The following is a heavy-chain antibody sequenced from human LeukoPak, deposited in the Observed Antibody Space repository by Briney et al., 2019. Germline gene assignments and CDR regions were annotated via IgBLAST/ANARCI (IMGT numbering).Heavy chain of an antibody. CDR2: MNPNIGNT. D-gene: IGHD4-23*01. V-gene: IGHV1-8*03. CDR1: GYTFTTYD. CDR3: ARDYGGNSGWFDP. Sequence: ASVTVSCTVSGYTFTTYDINWVRHAPGPGLGWIGLMNPNIGNTGYAQKFQGRVSITRDISISTAYMELSSLRSEDTAVYYCARDYGGNSGWFDPWGQGTVVTVSS. J-gene: IGHJ5*02.